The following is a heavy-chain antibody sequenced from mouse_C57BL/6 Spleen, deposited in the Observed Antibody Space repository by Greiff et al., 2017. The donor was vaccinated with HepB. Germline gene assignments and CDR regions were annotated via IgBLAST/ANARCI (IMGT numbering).Heavy chain of an antibody. CDR3: ARYYGYDDGDYYAMDY. CDR1: GYTFTSYW. D-gene: IGHD2-2*01. J-gene: IGHJ4*01. Sequence: QVQLQQPGAELVRPGSSVKLSCKASGYTFTSYWMHWVKKRPIQGLEWIGNIDPSDSETHYNQKFKDKATLTVDKSSSTAYMQLSSLTSEDSAVYYCARYYGYDDGDYYAMDYWGQGTSVTVSS. CDR2: IDPSDSET. V-gene: IGHV1-52*01.